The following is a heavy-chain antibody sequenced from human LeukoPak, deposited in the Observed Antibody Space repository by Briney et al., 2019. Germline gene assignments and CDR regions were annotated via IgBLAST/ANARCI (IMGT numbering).Heavy chain of an antibody. Sequence: PGGSLRLSCAASGFTFSSYGMHWVRQAPGKGLEWVAVIWYDGSNKYYADSVKGRFTISRDNSKNTLYLQMNSLRAEDTAVYYCARGGAYYDPLDYWGQGTLVTVSS. CDR1: GFTFSSYG. V-gene: IGHV3-33*01. CDR3: ARGGAYYDPLDY. J-gene: IGHJ4*02. CDR2: IWYDGSNK. D-gene: IGHD3-22*01.